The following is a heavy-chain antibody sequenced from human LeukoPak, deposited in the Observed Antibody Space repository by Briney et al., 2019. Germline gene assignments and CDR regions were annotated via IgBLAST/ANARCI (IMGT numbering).Heavy chain of an antibody. Sequence: ASVKVSCEASGYTFTSYGISWVRQAPGQGLEWMGWINPNSGGTNYAQKFQGRVTMTRDTSISTAYMELSRLRSDDTAVYYCARRPIRYFDSYYFDYWGQGTLVTVSS. CDR1: GYTFTSYG. J-gene: IGHJ4*02. CDR3: ARRPIRYFDSYYFDY. CDR2: INPNSGGT. D-gene: IGHD3-9*01. V-gene: IGHV1-2*02.